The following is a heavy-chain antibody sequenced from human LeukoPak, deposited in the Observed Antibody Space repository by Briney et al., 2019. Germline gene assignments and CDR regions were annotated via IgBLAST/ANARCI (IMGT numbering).Heavy chain of an antibody. J-gene: IGHJ4*02. CDR1: GFSVRSNY. CDR3: AREAYYYDTSGYVDY. D-gene: IGHD3-22*01. V-gene: IGHV3-53*01. CDR2: IYSGERT. Sequence: GGSLRLSCAASGFSVRSNYMSWVRQAPGKGLEWVSVIYSGERTYYAESVEGRFTIYRDNSKNTLYLQMDSLRVEDTAVCYCAREAYYYDTSGYVDYWGQGTLVTVSS.